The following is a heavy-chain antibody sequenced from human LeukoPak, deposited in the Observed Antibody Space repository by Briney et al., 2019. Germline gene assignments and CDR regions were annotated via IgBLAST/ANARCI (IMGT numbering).Heavy chain of an antibody. CDR2: IYYSGST. J-gene: IGHJ4*02. CDR3: ARDGRFPPEVLPRYFDY. Sequence: SETLSLTCTVSGGSISSCYWSWIRQPPGKGLEWIGYIYYSGSTNYNPSLKSRVTISVDTSKNQFSLKLSSVTAADTAVYYCARDGRFPPEVLPRYFDYWGQGTLVTVSS. D-gene: IGHD1-26*01. V-gene: IGHV4-59*12. CDR1: GGSISSCY.